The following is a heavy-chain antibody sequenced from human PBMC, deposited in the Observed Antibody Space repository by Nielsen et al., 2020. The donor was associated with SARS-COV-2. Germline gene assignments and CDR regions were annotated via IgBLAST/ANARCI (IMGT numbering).Heavy chain of an antibody. J-gene: IGHJ5*02. CDR3: ARSWEMATIGALDL. D-gene: IGHD5-24*01. Sequence: GESLKISCRGSGYGFSAYWIAWVRQVPGKGLEWMGLIYPGDSDTRYSQSFRGQVIISADKSVKTAYLQWDSLKASDTAVYFCARSWEMATIGALDLWGQGTLVTVSS. V-gene: IGHV5-51*01. CDR2: IYPGDSDT. CDR1: GYGFSAYW.